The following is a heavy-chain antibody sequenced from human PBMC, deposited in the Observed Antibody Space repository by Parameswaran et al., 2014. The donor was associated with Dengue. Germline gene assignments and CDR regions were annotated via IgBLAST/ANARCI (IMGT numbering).Heavy chain of an antibody. Sequence: PGKALEWLALIDWDDDKYYSTSLKTRLTISKDTSKNQVVLTMTNMDPVDTATYYCARIRTTVTTPYYYYGMGVWGPRDHGHRLL. CDR3: ARIRTTVTTPYYYYGMGV. CDR2: IDWDDDK. V-gene: IGHV2-70*01. J-gene: IGHJ6*01. D-gene: IGHD4-17*01.